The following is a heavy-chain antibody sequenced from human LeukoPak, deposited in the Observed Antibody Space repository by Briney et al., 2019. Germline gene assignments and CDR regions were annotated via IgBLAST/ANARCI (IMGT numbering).Heavy chain of an antibody. V-gene: IGHV3-30*09. CDR3: VRVSGFCTNGVCPSFDP. D-gene: IGHD2-8*01. CDR1: GFTFTNYA. Sequence: GGSLRLSCAASGFTFTNYAMNWVRQAPGKGLEWVATVSYDGTDTSYADSVKGRFAIFRDNSKYTLYLQMNSLRTEDTAVYYCVRVSGFCTNGVCPSFDPWGQGTLVTVSS. J-gene: IGHJ5*02. CDR2: VSYDGTDT.